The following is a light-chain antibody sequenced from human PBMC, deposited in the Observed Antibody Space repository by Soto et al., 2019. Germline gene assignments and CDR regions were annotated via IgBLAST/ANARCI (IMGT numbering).Light chain of an antibody. Sequence: QSALTQPASVSGSPGQSITISCTGTSSDVGGYNYVSWYQEHPGKAPKLMIYDVSNRPSGVTNRFSGSESGNTASLTISGRQAEDEADYYCSSYTSSSTLEVVFGGGTKLTVL. J-gene: IGLJ2*01. CDR1: SSDVGGYNY. CDR2: DVS. V-gene: IGLV2-14*01. CDR3: SSYTSSSTLEVV.